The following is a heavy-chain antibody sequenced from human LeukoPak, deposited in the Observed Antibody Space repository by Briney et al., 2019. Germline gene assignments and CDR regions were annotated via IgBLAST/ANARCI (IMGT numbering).Heavy chain of an antibody. CDR3: NTAGIV. CDR1: GFTFRNAW. Sequence: GGSLRLSCEASGFTFRNAWMSWVRQAPGKGLEWVGRIKSESDGGTIDYAAPVKGRVTISRDGSKKTVYLQMSSLTTEDTAVYYCNTAGIVWGQGTTVTVSS. J-gene: IGHJ6*02. D-gene: IGHD1-14*01. CDR2: IKSESDGGTI. V-gene: IGHV3-15*01.